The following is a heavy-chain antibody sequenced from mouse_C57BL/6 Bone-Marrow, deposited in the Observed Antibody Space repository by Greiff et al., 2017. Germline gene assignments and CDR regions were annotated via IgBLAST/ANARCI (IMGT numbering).Heavy chain of an antibody. Sequence: QVQLKESGPELVKPGASVKISCKASGYAFSSSWMNWVKQRPGKGLEWIGRIYPGDGDTNYNGKFKGKATLTADKSSSTAYMQLSSLTSEDSAVYFCARGRAMDYWGQGTSVTVSS. J-gene: IGHJ4*01. V-gene: IGHV1-82*01. CDR3: ARGRAMDY. CDR2: IYPGDGDT. CDR1: GYAFSSSW.